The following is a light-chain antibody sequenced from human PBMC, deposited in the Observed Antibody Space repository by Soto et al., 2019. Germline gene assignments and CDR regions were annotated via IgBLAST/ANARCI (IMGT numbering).Light chain of an antibody. CDR2: EVS. CDR3: CSFAGSYTYV. V-gene: IGLV2-14*01. CDR1: SSDVGGYNF. J-gene: IGLJ1*01. Sequence: QSALTQPASVSGSPGQSITISCTGTSSDVGGYNFVSWYQQHPGEAPKLMIYEVSNRPSGVSNRFSGSKSGNTASLSISGLQAEDEADYSCCSFAGSYTYVFGGGTKLTVL.